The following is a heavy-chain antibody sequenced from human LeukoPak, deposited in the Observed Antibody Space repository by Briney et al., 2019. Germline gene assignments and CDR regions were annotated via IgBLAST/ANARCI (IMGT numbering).Heavy chain of an antibody. D-gene: IGHD4-17*01. CDR2: ISYDGSNK. CDR1: GFTFSSYA. CDR3: ARANYGDYPPGAFDI. Sequence: PGGSLRLSCAASGFTFSSYAMHWVRQAPGKGLEWVAVISYDGSNKYYADSVKGRFTISRDNSKNTLYLQMNSLRAEDTAVYYCARANYGDYPPGAFDIWGQGTMVTVSS. J-gene: IGHJ3*02. V-gene: IGHV3-30*04.